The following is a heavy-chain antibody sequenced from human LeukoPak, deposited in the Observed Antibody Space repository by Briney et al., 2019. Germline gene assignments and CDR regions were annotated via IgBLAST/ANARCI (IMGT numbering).Heavy chain of an antibody. CDR1: GLVFANYA. D-gene: IGHD3-16*01. J-gene: IGHJ4*02. Sequence: GGSLTLSCAVSGLVFANYAMSWVRLSQGKGLEWIAAITRSGDAAHHADSVKGRFTISRDNAKNTVYLQMTGLTVDDSGVYYCHGGYAYALKNVDYWGQGTLVTVSS. CDR3: HGGYAYALKNVDY. CDR2: ITRSGDAA. V-gene: IGHV3-23*01.